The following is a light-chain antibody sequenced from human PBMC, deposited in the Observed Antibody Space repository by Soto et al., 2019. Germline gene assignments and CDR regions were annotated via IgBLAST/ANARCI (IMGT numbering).Light chain of an antibody. J-gene: IGLJ2*01. CDR3: ATWDDRLSAVV. CDR2: RDN. Sequence: QSVLTQPPSASGAPGQRVTISCSGSSSNIGTNYVYWYQQFPGTAPKLLIYRDNQRPSGVPDRFSGSKSGTSASLAISGLRSEDEADYYCATWDDRLSAVVFGGWTKRTVL. V-gene: IGLV1-47*01. CDR1: SSNIGTNY.